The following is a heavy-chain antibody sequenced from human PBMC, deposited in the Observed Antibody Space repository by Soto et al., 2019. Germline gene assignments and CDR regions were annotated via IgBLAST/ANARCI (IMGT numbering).Heavy chain of an antibody. Sequence: PGGSLRLSCSASGFSFSSYAMHWVRQAPGKGLEYVSAISSNGGSTYYAASVKGRFTISRDNSKNTLHLEMRSLRAEDTAVYYCATYDSSGYYYVPIDYWGQGTLVTVSS. CDR2: ISSNGGST. CDR3: ATYDSSGYYYVPIDY. J-gene: IGHJ4*02. V-gene: IGHV3-64D*06. D-gene: IGHD3-22*01. CDR1: GFSFSSYA.